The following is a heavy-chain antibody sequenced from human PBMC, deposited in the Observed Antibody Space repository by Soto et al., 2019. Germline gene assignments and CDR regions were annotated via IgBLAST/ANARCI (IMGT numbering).Heavy chain of an antibody. J-gene: IGHJ6*02. V-gene: IGHV5-10-1*01. CDR1: GYSFTIYW. Sequence: GESLKISCKGSGYSFTIYWISLVLQMPGKGLEWMGRIDPSDSYTNYSPSFQGHVTISADKSISTAYLQWSSLKASDTAMYYCARPKYDYYGMDVWGQGTTVTVS. CDR3: ARPKYDYYGMDV. CDR2: IDPSDSYT.